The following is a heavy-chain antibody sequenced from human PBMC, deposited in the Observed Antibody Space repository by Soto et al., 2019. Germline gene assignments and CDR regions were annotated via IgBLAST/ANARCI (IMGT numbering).Heavy chain of an antibody. CDR3: GRGGLIGGDLYY. V-gene: IGHV4-34*01. Sequence: QVQLQQWGAGLLKPSETLSLTCAVYDGSSNNYYWTWIRQPPGKGLEWIGEINHSGSTNSNASLKSRVTITEDTSKKQFALELRFVTAADTAVYYCGRGGLIGGDLYYWGQGTLVTVSS. CDR1: DGSSNNYY. CDR2: INHSGST. J-gene: IGHJ4*02. D-gene: IGHD3-16*01.